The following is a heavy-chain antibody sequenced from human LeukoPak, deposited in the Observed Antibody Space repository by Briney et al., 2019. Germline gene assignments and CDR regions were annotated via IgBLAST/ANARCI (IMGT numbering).Heavy chain of an antibody. CDR3: ASGGVVPAANLDY. CDR1: GYTFTGYY. CDR2: INANSGGT. D-gene: IGHD2-2*01. Sequence: ASVKVSCKASGYTFTGYYMHWVRQAPGQGLEWMGWINANSGGTNFAQKFQARVTMTRDTSISTAYMELSRLRSEDTAVYYCASGGVVPAANLDYWGQGTLVTVSS. J-gene: IGHJ4*02. V-gene: IGHV1-2*02.